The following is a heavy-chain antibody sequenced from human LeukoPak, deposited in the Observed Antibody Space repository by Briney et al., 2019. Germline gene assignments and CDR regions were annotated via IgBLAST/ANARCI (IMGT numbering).Heavy chain of an antibody. CDR1: GFAFNNAW. D-gene: IGHD2-21*02. CDR2: IKSNTNGGTT. J-gene: IGHJ6*03. Sequence: PGGSLRLSCAASGFAFNNAWMSWVRQAPGKGLEWVGRIKSNTNGGTTDYAAPVKGRFIISRDDSKNTLYLQINSLKSEDTAVYYCSTEALRVTSDYYYYMDVWGKGTTVTVSS. V-gene: IGHV3-15*01. CDR3: STEALRVTSDYYYYMDV.